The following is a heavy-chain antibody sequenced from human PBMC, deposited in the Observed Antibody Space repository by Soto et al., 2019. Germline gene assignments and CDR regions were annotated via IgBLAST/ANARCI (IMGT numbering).Heavy chain of an antibody. V-gene: IGHV3-33*01. CDR3: ARDRYSYYDFWSGSLPYYYYGMDV. Sequence: GGSLRLSCAASGFTFSSYGMHWVRQAPGKGLEWVAVIWYDGSNKYYADYVKGRFTISRDNAKNTLYLQMNSLRAEDTAVYYCARDRYSYYDFWSGSLPYYYYGMDVWGQGTTVTVSS. J-gene: IGHJ6*02. CDR2: IWYDGSNK. D-gene: IGHD3-3*01. CDR1: GFTFSSYG.